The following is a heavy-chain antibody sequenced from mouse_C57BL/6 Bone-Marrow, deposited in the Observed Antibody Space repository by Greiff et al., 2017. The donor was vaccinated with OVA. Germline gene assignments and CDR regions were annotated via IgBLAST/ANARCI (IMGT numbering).Heavy chain of an antibody. Sequence: QVQLQQSGAELMKPGASVKLSCKATGYTFTGYWIEWVKQRPGHGLEWIGEILPGSGSTNYNEKFKGKATLTADTSSNTAYMQLSSLTTEDSAIYYCARSDYYGSSWFAYWGQGTLVTVSA. CDR1: GYTFTGYW. J-gene: IGHJ3*01. D-gene: IGHD1-1*01. V-gene: IGHV1-9*01. CDR2: ILPGSGST. CDR3: ARSDYYGSSWFAY.